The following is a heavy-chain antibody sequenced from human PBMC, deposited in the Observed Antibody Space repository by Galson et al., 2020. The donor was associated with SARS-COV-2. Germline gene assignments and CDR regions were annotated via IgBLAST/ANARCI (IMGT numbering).Heavy chain of an antibody. CDR3: AKGDSRPEYGPDY. J-gene: IGHJ4*02. CDR1: GGAISSSQYY. CDR2: FYYNGNT. D-gene: IGHD4-4*01. V-gene: IGHV4-39*07. Sequence: SQTLSLTCTVSGGAISSSQYYWGWIRQSPTKGLQWIGSFYYNGNTYYNPSLRSRVSISVDAPKSQFSLRLTSVTAADAAIYYCAKGDSRPEYGPDYWGQGTLVTVSS.